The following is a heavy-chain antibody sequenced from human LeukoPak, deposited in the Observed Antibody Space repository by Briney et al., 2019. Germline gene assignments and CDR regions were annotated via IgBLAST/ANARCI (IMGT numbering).Heavy chain of an antibody. J-gene: IGHJ4*02. V-gene: IGHV3-53*01. CDR1: GINVSSSY. CDR3: AGYSSGYYLDY. CDR2: IYSGGGT. Sequence: GGSLRLSCAASGINVSSSYLSWVRQVPGEGLEWVSFIYSGGGTYSTDSVKGRFTISRDNSKNMLYLQMNSLRAEDTAVYYCAGYSSGYYLDYWGQGTLVTVSS. D-gene: IGHD3-3*01.